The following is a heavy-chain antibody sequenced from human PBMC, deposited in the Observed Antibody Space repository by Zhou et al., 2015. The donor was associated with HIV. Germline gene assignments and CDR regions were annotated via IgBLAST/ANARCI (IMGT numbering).Heavy chain of an antibody. D-gene: IGHD2-21*02. CDR3: ARATAYCGGDCYSEGLDY. V-gene: IGHV1-69*12. Sequence: QVQLVQSGAGVKKPGSSVKVSCKTSGVTFDNYAISWLRQAPGQGLEWMGGIIPVFGTANYAQKFQGRVTITADESTSTAYMELSSLSSEDTAVYYCARATAYCGGDCYSEGLDYWGQGTTVTVSS. CDR1: GVTFDNYA. J-gene: IGHJ4*02. CDR2: IIPVFGTA.